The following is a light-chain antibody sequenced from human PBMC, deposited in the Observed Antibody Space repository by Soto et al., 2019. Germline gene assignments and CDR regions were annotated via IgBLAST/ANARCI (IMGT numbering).Light chain of an antibody. J-gene: IGLJ2*01. CDR3: DTWDTNTQV. Sequence: QLVLTQSSSASASLGSSVNLTCSLSSEYSSYIIAWHQQQPGKAPRYLMKLEGSGKFNRESGVPDRFSASSSGADRCLTISNLQSEDEAHYYCDTWDTNTQVFGGGTKLTVL. CDR1: SEYSSYI. V-gene: IGLV4-60*03. CDR2: LEGSGKF.